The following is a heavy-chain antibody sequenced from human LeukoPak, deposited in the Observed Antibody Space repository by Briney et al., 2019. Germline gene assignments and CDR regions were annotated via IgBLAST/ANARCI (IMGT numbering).Heavy chain of an antibody. CDR3: VKGGGTAGTNFDY. CDR1: GFTFSAHA. J-gene: IGHJ4*02. V-gene: IGHV3-64D*06. D-gene: IGHD1-1*01. Sequence: GGSLRLSCSAAGFTFSAHAMHWVRQAPGKGLEYLSGISFNGGDTRYADSVKGRLAISRDNSKNTVYLQMSSLRPDDTAVYYCVKGGGTAGTNFDYWGQGTLVTVSS. CDR2: ISFNGGDT.